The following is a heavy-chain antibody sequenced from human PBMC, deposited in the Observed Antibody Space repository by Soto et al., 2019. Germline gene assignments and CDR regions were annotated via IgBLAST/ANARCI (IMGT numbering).Heavy chain of an antibody. D-gene: IGHD5-12*01. CDR1: GFTFSNAW. V-gene: IGHV3-15*01. Sequence: EVQLVESGGGLVKPGGSLRLSCAASGFTFSNAWMSWVRQAPGKGLEWVGRIKSRSDGGTTDYGAPVKGTFTISRDDSTNTLYLQMNSLKTADTAVYYCTKEYSGGYDHWGQGTLVTVSS. CDR2: IKSRSDGGTT. CDR3: TKEYSGGYDH. J-gene: IGHJ5*02.